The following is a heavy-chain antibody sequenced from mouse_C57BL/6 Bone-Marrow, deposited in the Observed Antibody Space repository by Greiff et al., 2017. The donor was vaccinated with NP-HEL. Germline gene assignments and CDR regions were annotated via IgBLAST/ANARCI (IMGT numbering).Heavy chain of an antibody. Sequence: QVQLQQSGAELARPGASVKLSCKASGYTITSYGISWVKQRTGQGLEWIGEIYPRSGNTYYNEKFKGKATLTADKSSSTAYMELRSLTSEDSAVYFCARPYDYDRGYFDVWGTGTTVTVSS. V-gene: IGHV1-81*01. CDR1: GYTITSYG. CDR2: IYPRSGNT. D-gene: IGHD2-4*01. CDR3: ARPYDYDRGYFDV. J-gene: IGHJ1*03.